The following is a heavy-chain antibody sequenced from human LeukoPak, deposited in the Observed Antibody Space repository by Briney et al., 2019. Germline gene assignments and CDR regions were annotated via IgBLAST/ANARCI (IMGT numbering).Heavy chain of an antibody. Sequence: HTGPSLRPSCAGSKFTVSSNYTSWVRQAPGKGLDWDSVLYCGGIRYHAGSVQGRFTISRDRSKNTLYLQMNYLLPEDTAVYYCASGDCTNGICPDYWGQGIQVTVSS. CDR1: KFTVSSNY. V-gene: IGHV3-66*02. D-gene: IGHD2-8*01. J-gene: IGHJ4*02. CDR3: ASGDCTNGICPDY. CDR2: LYCGGIR.